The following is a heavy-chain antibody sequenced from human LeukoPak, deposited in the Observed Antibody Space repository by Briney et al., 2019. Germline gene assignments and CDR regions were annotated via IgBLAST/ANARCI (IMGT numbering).Heavy chain of an antibody. D-gene: IGHD4-11*01. CDR1: GFTFSSYS. CDR3: ARHPERDYDY. CDR2: ISSSSNYI. Sequence: GGSLRLSCAASGFTFSSYSMNWVRQAPGKGLEWVSSISSSSNYIYYADSVKGRFTISRDNAKNSLYLQVNSLRAEDTAVYYCARHPERDYDYWGQGTLVTVSS. V-gene: IGHV3-21*01. J-gene: IGHJ4*02.